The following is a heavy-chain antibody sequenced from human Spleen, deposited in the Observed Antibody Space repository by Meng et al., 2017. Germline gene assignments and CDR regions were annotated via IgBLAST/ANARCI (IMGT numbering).Heavy chain of an antibody. D-gene: IGHD6-25*01. CDR2: INPKSGDT. Sequence: ASVKVSCKASGYTFTDYYIHWVRHAPGQGLEWMGRINPKSGDTHYAQKFQARVTMTGDTSISTAYMELSGLRSDDTAMYYCARDEDISAAGKLFGDYWGQGTLVTVSS. CDR1: GYTFTDYY. CDR3: ARDEDISAAGKLFGDY. J-gene: IGHJ4*02. V-gene: IGHV1-2*06.